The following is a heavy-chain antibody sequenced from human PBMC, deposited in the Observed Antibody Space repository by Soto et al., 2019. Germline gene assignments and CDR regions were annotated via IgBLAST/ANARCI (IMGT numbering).Heavy chain of an antibody. V-gene: IGHV4-4*02. Sequence: SETLSLTCAVSGGSISSSNWWSWVRQPPGKGLEWIGEIYHSGSTNYNPSLKSRVTISVDKSKNQFSLKLSSVTAADTAVYYCARAAAFRKYSSASGGYNWFDSWGQGTLVTVSS. CDR3: ARAAAFRKYSSASGGYNWFDS. J-gene: IGHJ5*01. CDR1: GGSISSSNW. CDR2: IYHSGST. D-gene: IGHD6-6*01.